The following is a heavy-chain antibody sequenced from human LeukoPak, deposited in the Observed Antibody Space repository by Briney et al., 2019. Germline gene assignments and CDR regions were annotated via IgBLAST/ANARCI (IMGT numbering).Heavy chain of an antibody. D-gene: IGHD3-22*01. CDR2: INHNGSP. Sequence: SETLSLTCAVYGESFNDYYWSWIRQPPGKGLEWIGEINHNGSPNYKPSLKNRATISVDTSKNQFSLKLNSVTAADTAIYYCARLRGHYGSSTKGWYYFDYWGQGTLVTVSS. CDR1: GESFNDYY. J-gene: IGHJ4*02. V-gene: IGHV4-34*01. CDR3: ARLRGHYGSSTKGWYYFDY.